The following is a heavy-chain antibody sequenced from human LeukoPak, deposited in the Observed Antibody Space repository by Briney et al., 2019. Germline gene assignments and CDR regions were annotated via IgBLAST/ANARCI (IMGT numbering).Heavy chain of an antibody. Sequence: GGSLRLFCAASGFTFSNAWMRWARQAPGKWMEWVGRFKSKTDGGTTDYAAPDKGRFTISRDHSKNTLYLQMNSLKTEDTAVYYCTTGSLNRPHLLLWFGDPRIDYWGQGTLVTVSS. CDR1: GFTFSNAW. D-gene: IGHD3-10*01. V-gene: IGHV3-15*01. J-gene: IGHJ4*02. CDR3: TTGSLNRPHLLLWFGDPRIDY. CDR2: FKSKTDGGTT.